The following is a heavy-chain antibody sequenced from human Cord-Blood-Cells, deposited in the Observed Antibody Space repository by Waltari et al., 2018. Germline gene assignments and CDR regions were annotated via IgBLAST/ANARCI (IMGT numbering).Heavy chain of an antibody. CDR3: ARTSGWYAFDI. CDR2: ISSSSSYI. V-gene: IGHV3-21*01. J-gene: IGHJ3*02. CDR1: GFTFSSYS. Sequence: EVQLVESGGGLVKPGESLRLSCAASGFTFSSYSMNWVRQAPGKGLEWVSSISSSSSYIYYTDSVKGRFTISRDNAKNSLYLQMNSLRAEDTAVYYCARTSGWYAFDIWGQGTMVTVSS. D-gene: IGHD6-19*01.